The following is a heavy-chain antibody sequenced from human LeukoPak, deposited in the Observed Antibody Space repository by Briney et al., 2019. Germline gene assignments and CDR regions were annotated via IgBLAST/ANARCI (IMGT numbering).Heavy chain of an antibody. J-gene: IGHJ4*02. Sequence: GGSLGLSCVASGSTFSSYSMNWVRQAPGKGLEWVSYISSSSHYINYADSVKGRFTISRDNAKNSLYLQMNGLRAEDTAVYYCASRPSGYWGQGTLVTVSS. V-gene: IGHV3-21*01. CDR3: ASRPSGY. CDR1: GSTFSSYS. CDR2: ISSSSHYI.